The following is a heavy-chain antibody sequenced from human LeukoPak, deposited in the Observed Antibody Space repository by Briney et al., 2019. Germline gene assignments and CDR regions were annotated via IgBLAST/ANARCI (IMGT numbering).Heavy chain of an antibody. J-gene: IGHJ6*03. CDR1: GGSISNYY. Sequence: SETLSLICTVSGGSISNYYWSWIRQPPGKGLEWIGSIYHSGSTYYNPSLKSRVTISVDTSKNQFSLKLSSVTAADTAVYYCARVWFNIEDYYMDVWGKGTTVTVSS. CDR3: ARVWFNIEDYYMDV. CDR2: IYHSGST. V-gene: IGHV4-38-2*02. D-gene: IGHD3-10*01.